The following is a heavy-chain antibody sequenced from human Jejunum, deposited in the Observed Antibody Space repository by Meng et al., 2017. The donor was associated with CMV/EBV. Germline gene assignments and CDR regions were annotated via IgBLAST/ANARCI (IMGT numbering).Heavy chain of an antibody. D-gene: IGHD3-22*01. Sequence: WIAWVRQMPGKGLEWMGSFYPADSDPRYSPSFQGQVTISTDKSISTAYLQWSSLKASDTAMYYCARHHFYYYDSSGYLNLYNFDYWGQGTLGTVSS. J-gene: IGHJ4*02. CDR2: FYPADSDP. CDR3: ARHHFYYYDSSGYLNLYNFDY. V-gene: IGHV5-51*01. CDR1: W.